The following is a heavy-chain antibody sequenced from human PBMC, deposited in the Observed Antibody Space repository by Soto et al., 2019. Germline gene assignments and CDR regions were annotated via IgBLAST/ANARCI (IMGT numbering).Heavy chain of an antibody. Sequence: QLVESGGGLVKPGGSLRLSCVASGFPFSSFRLNWIRQAPGKGLEWVSSIGRVSTDIYYADSVRGRFTVSRDNAKNSVYLQMNGLTTEDSGIYYCARVTAGSGSYQIDWWGQGKLVTV. CDR3: ARVTAGSGSYQIDW. V-gene: IGHV3-21*02. J-gene: IGHJ4*02. D-gene: IGHD3-10*01. CDR1: GFPFSSFR. CDR2: IGRVSTDI.